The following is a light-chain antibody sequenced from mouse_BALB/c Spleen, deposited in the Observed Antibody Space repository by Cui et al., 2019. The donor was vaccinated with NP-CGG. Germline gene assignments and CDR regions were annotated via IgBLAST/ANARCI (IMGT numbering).Light chain of an antibody. V-gene: IGLV1*01. Sequence: QAVVTQESALTTSPGETVTLTCRSSTGVVTTSNYANWVQEKPDHLFTGLIGGTNNRAPGVPARFSGSLIGDKAALIITRAQTEDEAIYFCDLWYSNHWVFGGGTKLTVL. J-gene: IGLJ1*01. CDR3: DLWYSNHWV. CDR2: GTN. CDR1: TGVVTTSNY.